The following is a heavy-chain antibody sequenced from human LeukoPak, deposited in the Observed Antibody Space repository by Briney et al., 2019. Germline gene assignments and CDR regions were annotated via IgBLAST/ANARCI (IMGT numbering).Heavy chain of an antibody. CDR3: AKDVAAAEDY. CDR2: ITTSSTYT. CDR1: GFSFSSYN. D-gene: IGHD6-13*01. Sequence: GGSLRLSCEASGFSFSSYNMDWVRQTPGKGLEWISSITTSSTYTFYADSVKGRFTISRDNSKNTLYLQMNSLRAEDTAVYYCAKDVAAAEDYWGQGTLVTVSS. V-gene: IGHV3-21*04. J-gene: IGHJ4*02.